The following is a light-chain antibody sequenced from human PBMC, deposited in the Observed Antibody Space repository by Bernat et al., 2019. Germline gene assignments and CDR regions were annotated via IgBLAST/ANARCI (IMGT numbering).Light chain of an antibody. CDR3: QQYDNLYA. V-gene: IGKV3-20*01. Sequence: EIVLTQSPGTLSLSPGERATLSCRASQSVSSSYLAWYQQKPGQPPRLLIYSASSRATGIPDRFSGSGSGTDFTLTISRLETEDFAVYYCQQYDNLYAFGQGTKLEIK. CDR1: QSVSSSY. J-gene: IGKJ2*01. CDR2: SAS.